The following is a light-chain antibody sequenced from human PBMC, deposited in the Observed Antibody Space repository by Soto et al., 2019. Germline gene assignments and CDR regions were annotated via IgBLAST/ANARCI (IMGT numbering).Light chain of an antibody. CDR3: QSYDSSLSGSL. V-gene: IGLV1-40*01. Sequence: QAVVTQPPSVSGAPGQRVTISCTGSSSNIGAGYDVHWYQHLPGTAPKLLIYGNNNRPSGVPDRFSGSKSGTSASLDITGLQAEDEADYYCQSYDSSLSGSLFGGGTKLTVL. CDR1: SSNIGAGYD. CDR2: GNN. J-gene: IGLJ2*01.